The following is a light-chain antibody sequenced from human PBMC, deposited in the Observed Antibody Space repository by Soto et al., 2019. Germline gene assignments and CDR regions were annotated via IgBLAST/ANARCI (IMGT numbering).Light chain of an antibody. CDR2: GAS. CDR1: QSVSSSY. V-gene: IGKV3-20*01. CDR3: QQYGRSPPRYT. J-gene: IGKJ2*01. Sequence: EIVLTQSPGTLSLSPGERATLSCRASQSVSSSYLAWYQQKPGQAPRLLIYGASSRATGIPDRFSGSGSGTDFTLTISRLEPEDFAVYYCQQYGRSPPRYTFGQGTKLELK.